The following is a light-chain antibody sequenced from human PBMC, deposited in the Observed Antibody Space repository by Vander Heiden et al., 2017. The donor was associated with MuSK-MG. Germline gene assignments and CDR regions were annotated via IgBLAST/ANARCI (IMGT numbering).Light chain of an antibody. CDR2: GAS. V-gene: IGKV1-17*01. J-gene: IGKJ4*01. CDR3: RQHNSYPLT. Sequence: DIQMTQSPSSLSASVGDRVTITCRASQTIRNDLNWYQQKPGEAPKRLIYGASSLQSGVPSRFSGSGFGTEFTLTITRVQPEDVAVYYCRQHNSYPLTFGGGTRVEIK. CDR1: QTIRND.